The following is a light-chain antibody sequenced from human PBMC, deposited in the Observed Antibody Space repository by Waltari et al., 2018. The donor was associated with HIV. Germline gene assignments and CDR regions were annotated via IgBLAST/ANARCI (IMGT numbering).Light chain of an antibody. Sequence: DMVLTQSPGTLSLSPGERATLSCRASQHVNNRYLAWYQLKPGQPPRLLIYAASNRAPGIPARFSGRGSGTDFTLTITRLEPEDFAVYSCHQYGNPPFTFGQGSKLEI. V-gene: IGKV3-20*01. CDR2: AAS. J-gene: IGKJ2*01. CDR1: QHVNNRY. CDR3: HQYGNPPFT.